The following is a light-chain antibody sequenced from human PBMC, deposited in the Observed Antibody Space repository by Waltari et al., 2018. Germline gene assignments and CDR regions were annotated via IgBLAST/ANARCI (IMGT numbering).Light chain of an antibody. J-gene: IGKJ2*03. CDR3: VQAIAFPYS. CDR2: GGS. V-gene: IGKV2-40*01. Sequence: DIVMTQTPLSLPITPGEPASISCRSSQSLLHSNGNTYLHWYLQKPGQSPQLLIYGGSNRASGVPDRFSVSGSGTDFTLKISNVEAEDVGVYYCVQAIAFPYSFGQGTKVEIK. CDR1: QSLLHSNGNTY.